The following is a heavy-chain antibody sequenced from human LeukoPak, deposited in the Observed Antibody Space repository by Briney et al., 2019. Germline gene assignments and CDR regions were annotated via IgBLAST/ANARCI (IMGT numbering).Heavy chain of an antibody. CDR1: GFTFSSYE. D-gene: IGHD1-26*01. CDR3: ARLGQEPRSKYYGLDV. J-gene: IGHJ6*02. CDR2: INYGGSTI. Sequence: GGSLRLSCAASGFTFSSYEMNWVRQAPGKGLEWVSYINYGGSTIYYADSVKGRFTISRDNAKNSLYLQMNSLRAEDTGVYYCARLGQEPRSKYYGLDVWGQGTRVTVSS. V-gene: IGHV3-48*03.